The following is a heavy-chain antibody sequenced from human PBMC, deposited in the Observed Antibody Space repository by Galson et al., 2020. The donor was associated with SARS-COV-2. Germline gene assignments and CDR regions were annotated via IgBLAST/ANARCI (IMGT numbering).Heavy chain of an antibody. D-gene: IGHD4-17*01. CDR1: GFTFGIVW. J-gene: IGHJ6*02. V-gene: IGHV3-15*07. CDR2: IKSKTDGGTT. Sequence: GGSLRLSCAASGFTFGIVWMNWVRQAPGKGLEWVGRIKSKTDGGTTDYAAPEKGRFTISRDDSKETVYLEMQTLKIEDTAVYYCTTATDDYGDYGYYYYYNMDVWGQGTTVTVSS. CDR3: TTATDDYGDYGYYYYYNMDV.